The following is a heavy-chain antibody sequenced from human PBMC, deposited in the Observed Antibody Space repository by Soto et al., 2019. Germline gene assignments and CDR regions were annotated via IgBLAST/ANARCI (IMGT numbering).Heavy chain of an antibody. V-gene: IGHV4-31*03. J-gene: IGHJ4*02. CDR1: GGSISSGGYY. CDR3: ARETYYYDSSGYYSYFDY. Sequence: SETLSLSCTVSGGSISSGGYYWSWIRQHPGKGLEWIGYIYYSGSTYYNPSLKSRVTISVDTSKNQFSLKLSSVTAADTAVYYCARETYYYDSSGYYSYFDYWGQGTLVTVSS. D-gene: IGHD3-22*01. CDR2: IYYSGST.